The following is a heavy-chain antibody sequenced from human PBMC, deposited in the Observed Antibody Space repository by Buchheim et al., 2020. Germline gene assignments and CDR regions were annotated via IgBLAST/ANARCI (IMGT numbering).Heavy chain of an antibody. Sequence: QLQLQESGPGLVKPSETLSLTCTVSGGSITSSSYYWGWIRQPPGKGLEWIGSINYSGTTYYNPSLQSRVTLSVDTSKNQFSLKLSSVTTADTAVYYCARRRTAMVDFWGQGTL. CDR1: GGSITSSSYY. J-gene: IGHJ4*02. D-gene: IGHD5-18*01. CDR3: ARRRTAMVDF. CDR2: INYSGTT. V-gene: IGHV4-39*01.